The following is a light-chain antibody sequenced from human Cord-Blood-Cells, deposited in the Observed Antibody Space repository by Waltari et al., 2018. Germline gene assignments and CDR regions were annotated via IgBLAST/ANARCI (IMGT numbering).Light chain of an antibody. CDR1: QSVLYSSNNKNY. Sequence: DIVMTQSPDSLAVSLGERTTINCKSSQSVLYSSNNKNYLAWYQQKPGQPPKLLIYWESTRESGVPDRFSGSGSGTDFTLTISSLQAEDVAVYYCQQYYSFRTFGQGTKVEIK. CDR2: WES. CDR3: QQYYSFRT. V-gene: IGKV4-1*01. J-gene: IGKJ1*01.